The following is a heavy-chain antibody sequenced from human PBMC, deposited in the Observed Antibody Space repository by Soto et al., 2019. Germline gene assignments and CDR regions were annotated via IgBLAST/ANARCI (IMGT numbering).Heavy chain of an antibody. CDR2: ISYDGSNK. CDR1: GFTFSSYG. CDR3: AKDGQIQGELWCPVYFDY. Sequence: GGSLRLSCAASGFTFSSYGMHWVRQAPGKGLEWVAVISYDGSNKYYADSVKGRFTISRDNSKNTLYLQMNSLRAEDTAVYYCAKDGQIQGELWCPVYFDYWGQGTLVTVSS. D-gene: IGHD3-16*01. V-gene: IGHV3-30*18. J-gene: IGHJ4*02.